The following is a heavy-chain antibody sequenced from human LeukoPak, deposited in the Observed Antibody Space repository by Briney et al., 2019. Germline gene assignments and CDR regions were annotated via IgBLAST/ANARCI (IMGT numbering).Heavy chain of an antibody. V-gene: IGHV4-4*07. CDR2: VYSSGIT. CDR3: AREGCTNGVCYYNWFDP. J-gene: IGHJ5*02. CDR1: NASISSSY. D-gene: IGHD2-8*01. Sequence: SETLSLTCTVSNASISSSYWSWVRQPAGKGLEWIGGVYSSGITIYNPSLKSRVTISLDKSKNRFSLTLSSVTDADTAIYHCAREGCTNGVCYYNWFDPWGQGTLVTASS.